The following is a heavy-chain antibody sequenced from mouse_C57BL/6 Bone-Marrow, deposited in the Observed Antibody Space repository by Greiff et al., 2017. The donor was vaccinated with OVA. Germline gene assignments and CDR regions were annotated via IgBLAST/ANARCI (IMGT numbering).Heavy chain of an antibody. Sequence: EVQGVESGGGLVKPGGSLKLSCAASGFTFSSYAMSWVRQTPEKRLEWVATISDGGSYTYYPDNVKGRFTISRDNAKNNLYLQMSHLKSEDTAMYYCARDGRIYYDYDWAMDYWGQGTSVTVSS. CDR2: ISDGGSYT. CDR3: ARDGRIYYDYDWAMDY. V-gene: IGHV5-4*01. CDR1: GFTFSSYA. J-gene: IGHJ4*01. D-gene: IGHD2-4*01.